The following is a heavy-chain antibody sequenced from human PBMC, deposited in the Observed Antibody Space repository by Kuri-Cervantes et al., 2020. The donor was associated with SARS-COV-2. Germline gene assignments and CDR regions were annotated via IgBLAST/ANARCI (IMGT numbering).Heavy chain of an antibody. CDR3: ARGVVIMDV. D-gene: IGHD2-21*01. Sequence: GSLRLSCAVYGGSFSYYYWSWIRQPPGKGLEWIGDINHSGSTNYNPSLKSRVIMSVDTSKNQFSLKLSSVTAADTAVYYCARGVVIMDVWGQGTTVTVSS. J-gene: IGHJ6*02. V-gene: IGHV4-34*01. CDR1: GGSFSYYY. CDR2: INHSGST.